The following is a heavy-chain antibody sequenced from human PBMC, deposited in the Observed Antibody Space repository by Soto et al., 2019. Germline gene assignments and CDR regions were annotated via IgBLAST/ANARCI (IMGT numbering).Heavy chain of an antibody. CDR3: VREVGATTYYYYAMDV. CDR2: IIPIFGVA. J-gene: IGHJ6*02. D-gene: IGHD1-26*01. V-gene: IGHV1-69*01. CDR1: GGTFSNSA. Sequence: QVQLVQSGAEVKKPGSSVKVSYTASGGTFSNSAISWVRQAPGQGLEWMGGIIPIFGVAHYAQKFQGRVTITADESTSTASMELSSLRSEDTAMYYCVREVGATTYYYYAMDVWGQGTTVTVSS.